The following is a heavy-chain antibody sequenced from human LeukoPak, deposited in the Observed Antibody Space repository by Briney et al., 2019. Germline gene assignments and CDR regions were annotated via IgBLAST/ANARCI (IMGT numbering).Heavy chain of an antibody. V-gene: IGHV1-69*13. J-gene: IGHJ5*02. CDR1: GGTFSSYV. CDR2: ILPIFGTS. CDR3: ARAEDQGRYFDWLPGFDP. Sequence: SVNVSCKASGGTFSSYVTNWVRQAPGQGLEWMGGILPIFGTSIYSQQFQGRVTITADESTNTAYMELNRLRSDDTATYYCARAEDQGRYFDWLPGFDPWGQGTLVTVSS. D-gene: IGHD3-9*01.